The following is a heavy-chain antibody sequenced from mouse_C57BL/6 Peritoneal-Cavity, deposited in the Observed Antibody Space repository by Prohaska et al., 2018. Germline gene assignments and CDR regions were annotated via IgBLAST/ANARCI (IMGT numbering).Heavy chain of an antibody. Sequence: VQLLETVVGLVQPLGSRGPSREGSRFTFSGFCMHRVRQTPGKTLECIGDINSDGSATNYSPSIKHRFTIFRDNDKSTLYLEMDYVRWGDKATYFCMREKKWWYFGGKGIRTRVT. CDR2: INSDGSAT. J-gene: IGHJ1*03. CDR1: RFTFSGFC. V-gene: IGHV11-2*01. CDR3: MREKKWWYFGG.